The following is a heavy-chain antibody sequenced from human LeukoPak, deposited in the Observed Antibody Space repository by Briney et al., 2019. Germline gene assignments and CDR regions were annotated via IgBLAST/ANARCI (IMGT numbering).Heavy chain of an antibody. CDR1: GFTLSNYW. CDR2: IKQDGSEK. Sequence: PGGSLRLSCAASGFTLSNYWMSWVRQAPGKGLEWVANIKQDGSEKYYVDSVKGRFTISRDNAKNSLYLQMNSLRAEDTALYYCAKDGTYYYDSSGYWGYFDYWGQGTLVTVSS. CDR3: AKDGTYYYDSSGYWGYFDY. V-gene: IGHV3-7*03. D-gene: IGHD3-22*01. J-gene: IGHJ4*02.